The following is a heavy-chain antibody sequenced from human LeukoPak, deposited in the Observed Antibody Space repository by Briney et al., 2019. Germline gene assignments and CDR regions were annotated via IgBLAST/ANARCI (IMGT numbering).Heavy chain of an antibody. CDR2: ILYDGGTK. CDR1: GFTFNSYG. J-gene: IGHJ4*02. CDR3: AKSGGYRTARFHY. D-gene: IGHD1-26*01. Sequence: GGSLRLSCAASGFTFNSYGMHWVRQAPGKGLEWVTFILYDGGTKYYADSVKGRFTISRDNSKNTLYLQMNSLRAEDTAVYYCAKSGGYRTARFHYWGQGTLVTVSS. V-gene: IGHV3-30*02.